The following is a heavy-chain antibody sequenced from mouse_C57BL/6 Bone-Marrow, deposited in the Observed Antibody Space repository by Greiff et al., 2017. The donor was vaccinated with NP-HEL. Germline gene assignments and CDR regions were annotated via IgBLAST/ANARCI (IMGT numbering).Heavy chain of an antibody. J-gene: IGHJ1*03. Sequence: QVQLQQSGPELVKPGASVKISCKASGYAFSSSWMNWVKQRPGTGLEWIGRIYPGDGDTNYNGKFKGKATLTADKSSSTAYMQLSSLTSEDSAVYFCARSDGYDVGYFDVWGTGTTVTVSS. CDR3: ARSDGYDVGYFDV. D-gene: IGHD2-2*01. CDR1: GYAFSSSW. CDR2: IYPGDGDT. V-gene: IGHV1-82*01.